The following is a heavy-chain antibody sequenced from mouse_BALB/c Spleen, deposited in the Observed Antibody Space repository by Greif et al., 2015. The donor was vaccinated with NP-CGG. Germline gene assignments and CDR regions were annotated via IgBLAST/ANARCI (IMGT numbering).Heavy chain of an antibody. CDR1: GFTFSSYT. CDR2: ISNGGGST. CDR3: ARQDPHFHGSYYAMDY. Sequence: EVKLMESGGGLVQPGGSLKLSCAASGFTFSSYTMSWVRQTPEKRLEWVAYISNGGGSTYYPDTVKGRFTISRDNAKNTLYLQMSSLKSEDTAMYYCARQDPHFHGSYYAMDYWGQGTSVTVSS. V-gene: IGHV5-12-2*01. D-gene: IGHD2-2*01. J-gene: IGHJ4*01.